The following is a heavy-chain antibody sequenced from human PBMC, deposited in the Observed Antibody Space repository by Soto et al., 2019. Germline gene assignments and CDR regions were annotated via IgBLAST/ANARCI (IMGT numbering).Heavy chain of an antibody. CDR2: IWYDGSNK. V-gene: IGHV3-33*01. D-gene: IGHD3-22*01. CDR1: GFTFSSYG. CDR3: ARVGGRYYDSQAYGMDV. Sequence: PGGSLRLSCAASGFTFSSYGMHWVRQAPGKGLEWVAVIWYDGSNKYYADSVKGRFTISRDNSKNTLYLQMNSLRAEDTAVYYCARVGGRYYDSQAYGMDVWGQGTTVTVSS. J-gene: IGHJ6*02.